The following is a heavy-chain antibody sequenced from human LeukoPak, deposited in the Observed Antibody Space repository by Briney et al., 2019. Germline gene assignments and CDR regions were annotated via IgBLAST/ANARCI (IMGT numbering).Heavy chain of an antibody. J-gene: IGHJ4*02. CDR1: GFTSSSYG. Sequence: GGSLRLSCAASGFTSSSYGMHWVRQAPGKGLEWVAVISYDGSNKYYADSVKGRFTISRDNSKNTLYLQMNSLRAEDTAVYYCAKLLTVAGSFDYWGQGTLVTVSS. CDR2: ISYDGSNK. D-gene: IGHD6-19*01. V-gene: IGHV3-30*18. CDR3: AKLLTVAGSFDY.